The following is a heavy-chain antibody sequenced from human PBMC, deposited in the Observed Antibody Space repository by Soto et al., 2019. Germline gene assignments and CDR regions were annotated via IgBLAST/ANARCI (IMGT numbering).Heavy chain of an antibody. CDR3: AKGNIAAALNWFDP. CDR2: INHSGST. J-gene: IGHJ5*02. V-gene: IGHV4-34*01. CDR1: GGSFSGYY. D-gene: IGHD6-13*01. Sequence: SETLSRTCAVYGGSFSGYYWSWIRQPPGKGLEWIGEINHSGSTNYNPSLKSRVTISVDTSKNQFSLKLSSVTAADTAVYYCAKGNIAAALNWFDPWGKGTLVTVSS.